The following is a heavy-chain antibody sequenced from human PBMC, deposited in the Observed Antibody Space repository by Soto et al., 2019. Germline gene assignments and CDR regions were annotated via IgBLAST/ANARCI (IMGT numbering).Heavy chain of an antibody. D-gene: IGHD1-26*01. CDR1: GGAFSGHY. J-gene: IGHJ4*02. Sequence: TSETLSLTCAVYGGAFSGHYYNWIRQPPGKGLEWIGEINHSGSTNYNPSLKSRITISVDTSKNQFSLKLSSVTAADTAVYYCARDSGSYYRFDYWGQGTLVTVSS. V-gene: IGHV4-34*01. CDR2: INHSGST. CDR3: ARDSGSYYRFDY.